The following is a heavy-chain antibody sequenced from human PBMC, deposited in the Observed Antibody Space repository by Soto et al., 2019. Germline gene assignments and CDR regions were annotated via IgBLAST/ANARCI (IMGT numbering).Heavy chain of an antibody. Sequence: QLQLQESGPGLVKPSETLSLTCTVSGGSISSSGYYWGWIRQPPGKGLEWIGSVSYGGGTYYNPSLKSRVTLSVDTSKHQFSLKLNSVTAADTAVYYCARRNCSGGSCYPDYWGQGTLVTVSS. J-gene: IGHJ4*02. CDR1: GGSISSSGYY. D-gene: IGHD2-15*01. V-gene: IGHV4-39*01. CDR3: ARRNCSGGSCYPDY. CDR2: VSYGGGT.